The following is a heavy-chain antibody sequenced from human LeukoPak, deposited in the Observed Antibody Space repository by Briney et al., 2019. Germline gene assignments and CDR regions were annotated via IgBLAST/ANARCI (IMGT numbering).Heavy chain of an antibody. CDR2: IYYSGST. CDR1: GGSFSGYY. V-gene: IGHV4-59*01. Sequence: RSLETLSLTCAVYGGSFSGYYWSWIRQPPGKGLEWIGYIYYSGSTNYNPSLKSRVTISVDTSKNQFSLKLSSVSAADTAVYYCARATAQYQPYTTFDYWGQGTLVTVSS. J-gene: IGHJ4*02. D-gene: IGHD2-2*01. CDR3: ARATAQYQPYTTFDY.